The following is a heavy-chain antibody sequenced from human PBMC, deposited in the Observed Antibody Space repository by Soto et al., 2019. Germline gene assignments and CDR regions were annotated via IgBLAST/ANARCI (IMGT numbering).Heavy chain of an antibody. V-gene: IGHV4-61*01. CDR2: IYYGGGT. CDR1: GGSVSSGSYY. Sequence: PSETLSLTCTVSGGSVSSGSYYWSWIRQPPGKGLEWIGYIYYGGGTNYNPSLKSRVTISLDTSKNQFSLKLSSVTAADTAVYYCASVLGYCRSTSCLDYWGQGTLVTVSS. J-gene: IGHJ4*02. D-gene: IGHD2-2*01. CDR3: ASVLGYCRSTSCLDY.